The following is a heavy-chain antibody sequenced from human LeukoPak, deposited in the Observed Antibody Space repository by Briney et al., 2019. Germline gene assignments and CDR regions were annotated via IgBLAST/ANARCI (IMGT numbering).Heavy chain of an antibody. CDR1: GFTFSSYS. CDR3: ARDPLAAAGPQAFDI. D-gene: IGHD6-13*01. J-gene: IGHJ3*02. V-gene: IGHV3-21*01. CDR2: ISSSSSYI. Sequence: GSLRLSCAASGFTFSSYSMNWVRQAPGKGLEWVSSISSSSSYIYYADSVKGRFTISRDNAKNSLYLQMNSLRAEDTAVYYCARDPLAAAGPQAFDIWAKGQWSPSL.